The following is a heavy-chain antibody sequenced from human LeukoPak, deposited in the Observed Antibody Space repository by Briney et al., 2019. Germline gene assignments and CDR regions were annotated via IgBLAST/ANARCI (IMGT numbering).Heavy chain of an antibody. CDR3: ATGSPGIAAAGRVY. CDR1: GFTVSSNY. Sequence: GGSLRLSCAASGFTVSSNYVSWVRQAPGKGLEWVSVIYSGGSTYYADSVKGRFTISRDDSKNTLYLQMNSLRAEDTAVYYCATGSPGIAAAGRVYWGQGTLVTVSS. V-gene: IGHV3-66*02. J-gene: IGHJ4*02. CDR2: IYSGGST. D-gene: IGHD6-13*01.